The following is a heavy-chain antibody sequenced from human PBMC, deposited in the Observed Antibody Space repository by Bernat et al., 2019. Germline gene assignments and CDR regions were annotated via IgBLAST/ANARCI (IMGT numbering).Heavy chain of an antibody. Sequence: QVQLVESGGGVVQPERSLRLSCAASGFTFNNYALHWVRQAPGRGLEWVALISYDGSNKYYADSVKGRFTLSRDNSRNTVYLQMNSLRAEDTAVYYCARTLTVGVLDYWGQGTLVTVSS. J-gene: IGHJ4*02. CDR1: GFTFNNYA. CDR3: ARTLTVGVLDY. CDR2: ISYDGSNK. V-gene: IGHV3-30-3*01. D-gene: IGHD4-23*01.